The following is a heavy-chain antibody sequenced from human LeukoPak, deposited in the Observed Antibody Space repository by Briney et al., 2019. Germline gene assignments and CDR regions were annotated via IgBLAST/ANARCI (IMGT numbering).Heavy chain of an antibody. CDR2: IYSGGST. J-gene: IGHJ4*02. Sequence: GGSLRLSCAASGFTVSSNEMSWVRQAPGKGLEWVSVIYSGGSTYYADSVKGRFTISRDNSKNTLYLQMNSLRAEDTAVYYCARLSNGYYFDYWGQGTLVTVSS. CDR1: GFTVSSNE. V-gene: IGHV3-53*01. D-gene: IGHD1-1*01. CDR3: ARLSNGYYFDY.